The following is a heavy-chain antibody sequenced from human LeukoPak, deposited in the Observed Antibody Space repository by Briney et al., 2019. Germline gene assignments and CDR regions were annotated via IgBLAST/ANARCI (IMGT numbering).Heavy chain of an antibody. V-gene: IGHV3-15*01. CDR1: GLTVSSNY. CDR2: IKSKTDGGTT. D-gene: IGHD1-26*01. CDR3: TTTIVGATTGDY. Sequence: GGSLRLSCAASGLTVSSNYMSWVRQAPGKGLEWVGRIKSKTDGGTTDYAAPVKGRFTISRDDSKNTLYLQMNSLKTEDTAVYYCTTTIVGATTGDYWGQGTLVTVSS. J-gene: IGHJ4*02.